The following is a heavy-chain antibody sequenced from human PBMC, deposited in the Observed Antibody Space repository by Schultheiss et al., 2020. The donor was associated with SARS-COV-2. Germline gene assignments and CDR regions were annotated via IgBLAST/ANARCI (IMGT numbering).Heavy chain of an antibody. V-gene: IGHV4-61*08. CDR2: TYHSGDT. CDR1: GDSVSSGDFY. CDR3: ARQGDSVAAAGNNWFDP. J-gene: IGHJ5*02. Sequence: SETLSLTCTVSGDSVSSGDFYCSWIRQPPGKGLEWIGYTYHSGDTHYNPSLKSRATISVDKAKNRFSLQLSSVTAADTAVYYCARQGDSVAAAGNNWFDPWGQGTLVTVSS. D-gene: IGHD6-13*01.